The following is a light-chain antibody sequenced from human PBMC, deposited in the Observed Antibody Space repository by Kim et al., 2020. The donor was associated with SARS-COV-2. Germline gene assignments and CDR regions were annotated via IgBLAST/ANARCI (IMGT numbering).Light chain of an antibody. CDR3: QQYDGSPLIT. Sequence: VPSSWAVRRVGRGNLAWYLPTPGPPPRLLIYSASTRATGIPARFSGSGSGTEFTLTISRLEPEDLAVYYCQQYDGSPLITFRQGTRLEIK. J-gene: IGKJ5*01. CDR1: RVGRGN. CDR2: SAS. V-gene: IGKV3-15*01.